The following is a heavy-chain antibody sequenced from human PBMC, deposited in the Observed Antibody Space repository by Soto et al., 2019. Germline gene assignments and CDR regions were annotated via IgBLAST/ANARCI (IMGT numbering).Heavy chain of an antibody. V-gene: IGHV6-1*01. CDR2: IYYRSKWFH. CDR1: GDGVSSNGAC. Sequence: SPTLSLTCVISGDGVSSNGACWNWIRQSPSRGLQWLGRIYYRSKWFHDYAASVESRMAINPDTSRNQFSLQLNYVTPEDTAVYYCARVHCSAGTCLDGLDFWGQGTTVTVSS. CDR3: ARVHCSAGTCLDGLDF. D-gene: IGHD2-15*01. J-gene: IGHJ6*02.